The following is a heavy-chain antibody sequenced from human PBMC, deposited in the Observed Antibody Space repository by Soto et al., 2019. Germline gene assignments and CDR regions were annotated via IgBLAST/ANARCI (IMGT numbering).Heavy chain of an antibody. V-gene: IGHV3-23*01. CDR1: GFTFSSYA. J-gene: IGHJ4*02. CDR2: ISGSGGST. Sequence: GGSLRLSCAASGFTFSSYAMSWVRQAPGKGLEWVSAISGSGGSTYYADSVKGRFTISRDNSKNTLYLQMNSLRAEDTAVYYCAKDKGSVRYSSSWYFHVLNSWGQGTLVTVSS. CDR3: AKDKGSVRYSSSWYFHVLNS. D-gene: IGHD6-13*01.